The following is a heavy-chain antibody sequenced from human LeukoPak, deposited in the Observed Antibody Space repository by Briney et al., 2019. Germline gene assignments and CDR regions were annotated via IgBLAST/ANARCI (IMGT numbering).Heavy chain of an antibody. Sequence: SETLSLTCAVYGGSFSGYYWSWIRQPPGKGLEWIGEINHGGSTNYNPSLKSRGTITVDTSKKQFTLKLSSVNAADTAVYYCARTSIYYDSSGYRSWGQGTLVTVSS. D-gene: IGHD3-22*01. CDR3: ARTSIYYDSSGYRS. CDR1: GGSFSGYY. V-gene: IGHV4-34*01. J-gene: IGHJ5*02. CDR2: INHGGST.